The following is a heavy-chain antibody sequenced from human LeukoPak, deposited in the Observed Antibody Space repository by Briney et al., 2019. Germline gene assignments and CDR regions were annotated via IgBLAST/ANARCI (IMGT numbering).Heavy chain of an antibody. Sequence: PGGSLRLSCAASGFTFSSYSMNWVRQAPGKGLEWVSYISSSSSTIYYADSVKGRFTISRDNAKNSLYLQMNSLRAEDTAVYYCARDGGGRVLWFGEAYDAFDIWGQGTMVTVSS. CDR2: ISSSSSTI. CDR1: GFTFSSYS. V-gene: IGHV3-48*01. D-gene: IGHD3-10*01. J-gene: IGHJ3*02. CDR3: ARDGGGRVLWFGEAYDAFDI.